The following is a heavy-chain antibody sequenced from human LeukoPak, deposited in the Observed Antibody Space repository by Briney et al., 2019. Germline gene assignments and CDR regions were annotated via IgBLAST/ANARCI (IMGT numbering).Heavy chain of an antibody. CDR1: GFTVSSNY. D-gene: IGHD1-26*01. J-gene: IGHJ6*03. Sequence: GGSLRLSCAASGFTVSSNYMSWVRQAPGKGLEWVSVIYSGGSTYYADPVKGRFTISRDNSKNTLYLQMNSLRAEDTAVYYCAGDARVGATWNYYYYYMDVWGKGTTVTVSS. CDR3: AGDARVGATWNYYYYYMDV. V-gene: IGHV3-66*02. CDR2: IYSGGST.